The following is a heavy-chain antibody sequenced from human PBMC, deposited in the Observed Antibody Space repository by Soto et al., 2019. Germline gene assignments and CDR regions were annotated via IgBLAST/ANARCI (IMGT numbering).Heavy chain of an antibody. D-gene: IGHD2-8*02. CDR1: GLIFSSFG. V-gene: IGHV3-23*01. Sequence: FLRLSCVASGLIFSSFGMTWVRQAPGKGLEWVSGISRGGDSAYYADSVKGRFTIYRDNSKKTLYLQMNSLRAEDTAVYYCAKEGDIVLLAADFWGQGSLVTVSS. CDR3: AKEGDIVLLAADF. J-gene: IGHJ4*02. CDR2: ISRGGDSA.